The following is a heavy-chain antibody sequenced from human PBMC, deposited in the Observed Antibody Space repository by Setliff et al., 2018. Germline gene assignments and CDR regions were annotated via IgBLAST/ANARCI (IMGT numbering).Heavy chain of an antibody. CDR3: APKGRGELRAEF. D-gene: IGHD1-7*01. Sequence: GGSLRLSCADSGFTFSSYSMNWVRQAPGKGLEWVSSISSSSSYIYYADSVKGRFTISRDNAKNSLYLQMNSLRAEDTAVYYCAPKGRGELRAEFWGQGTLVTVSS. J-gene: IGHJ4*02. CDR2: ISSSSSYI. CDR1: GFTFSSYS. V-gene: IGHV3-21*01.